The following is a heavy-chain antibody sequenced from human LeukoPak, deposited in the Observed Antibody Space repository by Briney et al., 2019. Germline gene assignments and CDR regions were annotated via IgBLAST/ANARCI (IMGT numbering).Heavy chain of an antibody. J-gene: IGHJ6*04. CDR1: GFTFSSYA. Sequence: GGSLRLSCAASGFTFSSYAMSWVRQAPGKGLEWVSAISGSGGSTYYADSVKGRFTISRDNAKNSLYLQMNSLRAEDTAVYYFAELGITMIGGVWGKGTTVTISS. V-gene: IGHV3-23*01. D-gene: IGHD3-10*02. CDR3: AELGITMIGGV. CDR2: ISGSGGST.